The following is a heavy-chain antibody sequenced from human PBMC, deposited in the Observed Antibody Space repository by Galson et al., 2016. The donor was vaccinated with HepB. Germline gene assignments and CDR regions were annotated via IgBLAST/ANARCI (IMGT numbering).Heavy chain of an antibody. CDR1: GIPFVNTW. V-gene: IGHV3-15*01. J-gene: IGHJ4*02. Sequence: SLRLSCAASGIPFVNTWMSWVRQAPGKGLEWVGRIKSKSDGGTIVYAAPVKGRFTISRDDSKNTLYLQMNSLKTEDTAVYYCTTGSVGALYWGQGTLVTVSS. CDR3: TTGSVGALY. D-gene: IGHD1-26*01. CDR2: IKSKSDGGTI.